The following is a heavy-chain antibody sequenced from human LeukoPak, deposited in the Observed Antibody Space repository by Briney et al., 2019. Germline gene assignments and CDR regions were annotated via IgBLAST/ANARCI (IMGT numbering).Heavy chain of an antibody. Sequence: PSETLSLTRIVSGGSLSSYYWSWIRRPPGKGLEWMGYIYYSGSTNYNPCLKSRVTISVDTSKNQFSLKLSSVTAADAAVYYCARHEASNDGCGMDVWGQGTRVTVSS. CDR2: IYYSGST. CDR1: GGSLSSYY. CDR3: ARHEASNDGCGMDV. D-gene: IGHD5-24*01. V-gene: IGHV4-59*08. J-gene: IGHJ6*02.